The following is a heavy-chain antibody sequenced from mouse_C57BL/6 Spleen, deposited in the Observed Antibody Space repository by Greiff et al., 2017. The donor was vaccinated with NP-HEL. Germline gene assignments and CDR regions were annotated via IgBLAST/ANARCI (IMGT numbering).Heavy chain of an antibody. J-gene: IGHJ2*01. CDR2: IYPGDGDT. CDR3: ARKGGALGSSYYFDY. Sequence: QVQLQQSGPELVKPGASVKISCKASGYAFSSSWMNWVKQRPGKGLEWIGRIYPGDGDTNYNGKFKGKATLTADKSSSTAYMQLSSLTSEDSAVYFCARKGGALGSSYYFDYWGQGTTLTVSS. D-gene: IGHD1-1*01. V-gene: IGHV1-82*01. CDR1: GYAFSSSW.